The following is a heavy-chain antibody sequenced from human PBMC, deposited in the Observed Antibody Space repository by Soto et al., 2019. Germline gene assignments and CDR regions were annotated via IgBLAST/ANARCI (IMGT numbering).Heavy chain of an antibody. CDR2: MNPNSGNT. Sequence: ASVKVSCKASGYTFTSYDINWVRQATGQGLEWMGWMNPNSGNTGYAQKFQGRVTMTRNTSISTAYMELSSLRSEDTAVYYCARGPRRELRICYYYYGMDVWGQGTTVTVS. CDR1: GYTFTSYD. V-gene: IGHV1-8*01. J-gene: IGHJ6*02. D-gene: IGHD1-26*01. CDR3: ARGPRRELRICYYYYGMDV.